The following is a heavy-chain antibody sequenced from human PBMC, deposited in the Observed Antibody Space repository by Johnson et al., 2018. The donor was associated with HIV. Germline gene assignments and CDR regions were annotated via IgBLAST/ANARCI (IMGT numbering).Heavy chain of an antibody. Sequence: VQLVESGGGLVQPGGSLRLSCAASGFTCNSYGMHWVRQAPGKGLEWVGRIKSKTDGGTTEYAASVKGRFTISRDDSKSIVYLQMNRLKTEDTGVYYCTRGGITIFGVVDAFDIWGQGTMVTVSA. J-gene: IGHJ3*02. V-gene: IGHV3-49*04. D-gene: IGHD3-3*01. CDR2: IKSKTDGGTT. CDR3: TRGGITIFGVVDAFDI. CDR1: GFTCNSYG.